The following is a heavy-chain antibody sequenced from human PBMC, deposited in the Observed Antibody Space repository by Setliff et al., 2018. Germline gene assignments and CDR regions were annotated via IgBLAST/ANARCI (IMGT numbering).Heavy chain of an antibody. CDR2: IYYSGSTS. CDR1: GGSISSGGYY. CDR3: ARGRAGHSGH. D-gene: IGHD6-19*01. V-gene: IGHV4-31*03. J-gene: IGHJ4*02. Sequence: SETLSLTCTVSGGSISSGGYYWSWIRQHPGKGLEWIGYIYYSGSTSYYNPSLKSRVTISVDTSKNQFSLKLSSVTSADTTVYYCARGRAGHSGHWGQGTLVTVSS.